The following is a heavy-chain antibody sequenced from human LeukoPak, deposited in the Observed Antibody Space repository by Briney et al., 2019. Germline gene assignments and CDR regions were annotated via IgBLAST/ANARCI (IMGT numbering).Heavy chain of an antibody. CDR3: ASEWLRILAFDI. J-gene: IGHJ3*02. CDR2: ISAYNGNT. CDR1: GYTFTSYG. Sequence: ASVKVSCKASGYTFTSYGIIWLGQAPGQGLEWMGWISAYNGNTNYAQKLQGRVTMTTATSTSTAYMELRSLRSDDTAVYYCASEWLRILAFDIWGQGTMVTVSS. D-gene: IGHD5-12*01. V-gene: IGHV1-18*01.